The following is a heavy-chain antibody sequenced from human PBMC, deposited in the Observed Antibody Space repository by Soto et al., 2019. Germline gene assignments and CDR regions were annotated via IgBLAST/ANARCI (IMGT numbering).Heavy chain of an antibody. J-gene: IGHJ5*02. CDR3: VAVRGYGNASAPHA. V-gene: IGHV3-30*03. Sequence: QAQLVESGGGVVQPGRSLRLSCAASGFAFSSYGMHWVRQAPGTGLEWVAVISYDGSLQHYADSVKGRFTISRDTSKIMVRPQMRGLGPEDPSVYYCVAVRGYGNASAPHAWGQGALVCASS. D-gene: IGHD5-18*01. CDR2: ISYDGSLQ. CDR1: GFAFSSYG.